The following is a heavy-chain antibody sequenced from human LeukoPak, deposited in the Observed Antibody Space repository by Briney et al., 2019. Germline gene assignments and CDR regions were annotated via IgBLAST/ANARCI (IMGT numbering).Heavy chain of an antibody. V-gene: IGHV3-7*01. J-gene: IGHJ5*02. CDR3: ARGKGWIDP. CDR1: GFTFTKNW. CDR2: VNEDGSQK. Sequence: GGSLRLSCAASGFTFTKNWMSWFRQAPGKGLEWMGNVNEDGSQKNYVDSVKGRFTISRDNAKNSVYLQMNNLRVEEMAVYYCARGKGWIDPWGQGTLVTVSS.